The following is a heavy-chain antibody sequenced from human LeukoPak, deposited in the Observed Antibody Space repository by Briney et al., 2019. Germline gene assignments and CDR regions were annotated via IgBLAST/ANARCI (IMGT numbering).Heavy chain of an antibody. CDR2: IYTSGST. Sequence: PSETLSLTCTVSGGSISSYYWSWIRQPAGKGLEWIGRIYTSGSTNYNPSLKSRVTISVDTSKNQSSLKLSSVTAADTAVYYCARHLDDSSGYQSDYWGQGTLVTVSS. J-gene: IGHJ4*02. V-gene: IGHV4-4*07. CDR3: ARHLDDSSGYQSDY. CDR1: GGSISSYY. D-gene: IGHD3-22*01.